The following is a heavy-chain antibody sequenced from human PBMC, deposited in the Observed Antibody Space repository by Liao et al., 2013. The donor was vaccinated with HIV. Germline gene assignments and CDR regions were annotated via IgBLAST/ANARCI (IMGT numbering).Heavy chain of an antibody. J-gene: IGHJ1*01. Sequence: QVQLQESGPQLVKPSQTLSLTCSVSGGSISRGNYYWSWIRQPAGKGLEWIGRMYTSGSTNYTPSLRSRVTMSRDTSKNQFSLKLTSVSAADTAVYYCARDYREYCSSTSCYGRAYFQQWGQGTLVTVSS. CDR2: MYTSGST. CDR3: ARDYREYCSSTSCYGRAYFQQ. V-gene: IGHV4-61*02. D-gene: IGHD2-2*01. CDR1: GGSISRGNYY.